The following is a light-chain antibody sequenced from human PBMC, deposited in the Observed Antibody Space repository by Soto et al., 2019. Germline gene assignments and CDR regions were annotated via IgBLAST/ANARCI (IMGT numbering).Light chain of an antibody. J-gene: IGKJ2*01. Sequence: DVVMTQSPLSLPVTLGQPASISCRSSQSLVFSDGNTYLSWIQQRPGQSPRRLIYKVSNRDSGVPDRFSGSGSGTDFTLKISRVEAEDVGVYYCMQGTHWPPYTFGQGTKVDIK. CDR2: KVS. CDR3: MQGTHWPPYT. V-gene: IGKV2-30*01. CDR1: QSLVFSDGNTY.